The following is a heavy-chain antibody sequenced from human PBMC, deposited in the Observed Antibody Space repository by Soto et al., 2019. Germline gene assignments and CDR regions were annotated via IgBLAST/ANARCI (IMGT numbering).Heavy chain of an antibody. D-gene: IGHD1-26*01. V-gene: IGHV1-69*12. CDR3: AGEGVTTSVSMQWMGYHYYGLDV. J-gene: IGHJ6*02. CDR2: IMPMFGVT. CDR1: GGTFNSHT. Sequence: QVQLVQSGAEVKKPGSSVKVSCRASGGTFNSHTISWVRQAPGQGLEWMGGIMPMFGVTNYARKFQGRLXMTADESTPTDXXXLXXLTPEDTAVYYCAGEGVTTSVSMQWMGYHYYGLDVWGQGTTVTVSS.